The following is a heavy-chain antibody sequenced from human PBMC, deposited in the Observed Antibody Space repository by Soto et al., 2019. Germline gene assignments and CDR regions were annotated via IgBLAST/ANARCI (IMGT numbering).Heavy chain of an antibody. J-gene: IGHJ4*02. Sequence: EVQLLESGGGFVQPGGSLRLSCTASGVGLSTYAISWVRQAPGKGLEWVSVISGNSGKTAHADSVKGRFSISRDKSENTVYLQMNRLRAEDTAVYYCALPSCGGDCYSPFDYWGQGTLVTVSS. CDR1: GVGLSTYA. V-gene: IGHV3-23*01. CDR3: ALPSCGGDCYSPFDY. D-gene: IGHD2-21*02. CDR2: ISGNSGKT.